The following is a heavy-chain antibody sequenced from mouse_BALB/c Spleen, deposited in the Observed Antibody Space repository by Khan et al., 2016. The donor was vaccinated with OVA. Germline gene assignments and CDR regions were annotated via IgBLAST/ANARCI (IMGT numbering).Heavy chain of an antibody. CDR3: GSRLTGSFAY. J-gene: IGHJ3*01. Sequence: VELVESGGDLVKPGGSLKLSCAASGFTFSSYSMSWVRQTPDKRLEWVATISSGGDYTYYPDSVTGRFTISRDNDKNTLYLQMSSLKPEDTAMCYCGSRLTGSFAYWGQGTMVTVSA. V-gene: IGHV5-6*02. CDR1: GFTFSSYS. D-gene: IGHD4-1*01. CDR2: ISSGGDYT.